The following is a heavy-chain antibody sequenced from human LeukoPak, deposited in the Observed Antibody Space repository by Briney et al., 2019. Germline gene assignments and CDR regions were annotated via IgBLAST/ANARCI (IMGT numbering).Heavy chain of an antibody. J-gene: IGHJ4*02. V-gene: IGHV1-69*05. Sequence: ASVKVSCKASGGTFSSYAISWVRQAPGQGLEWMGGIIPIFGTANYAQKLQGRVTMTTDTSTRTAYMELRSLRSDDTAVYYCASGYGDYADYWGQGTLVTVSS. CDR1: GGTFSSYA. CDR3: ASGYGDYADY. CDR2: IIPIFGTA. D-gene: IGHD4-17*01.